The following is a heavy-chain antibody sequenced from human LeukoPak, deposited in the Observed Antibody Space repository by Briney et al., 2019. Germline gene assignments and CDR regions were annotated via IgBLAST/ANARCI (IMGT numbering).Heavy chain of an antibody. Sequence: GGSLRLSCAASGFTFSSYGMSWVRQAPGKALEGVSAISGSGGSTYYAHSVRGRFTISRDNPKNTLYLQMNTLRGEDTAVHYCTTDRYYYGPGSYSFGDWGQGTLVTVSS. CDR1: GFTFSSYG. D-gene: IGHD3-10*01. CDR2: ISGSGGST. J-gene: IGHJ4*02. V-gene: IGHV3-23*01. CDR3: TTDRYYYGPGSYSFGD.